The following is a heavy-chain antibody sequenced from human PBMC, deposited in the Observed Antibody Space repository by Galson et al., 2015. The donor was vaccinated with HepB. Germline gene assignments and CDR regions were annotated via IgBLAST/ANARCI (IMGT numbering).Heavy chain of an antibody. CDR1: GFTFSNAW. V-gene: IGHV3-15*01. Sequence: ALRLSCAASGFTFSNAWMSWVRQAPGKGLEWVGRIKSKTDGGTTDYAAPVKGRFTISRDDSKSTLYLQMNSLKTEDTAVYYCTTGSLSLPPAPFDICGPGTMVPASS. D-gene: IGHD1-1*01. CDR2: IKSKTDGGTT. CDR3: TTGSLSLPPAPFDI. J-gene: IGHJ3*02.